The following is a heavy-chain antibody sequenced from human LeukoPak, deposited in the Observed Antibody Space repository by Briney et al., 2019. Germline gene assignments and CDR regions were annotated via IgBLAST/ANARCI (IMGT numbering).Heavy chain of an antibody. D-gene: IGHD3-22*01. V-gene: IGHV4-34*01. Sequence: SEPLSLTCAVYGGPFRGYYWSWIRQPPGKGLEWIGEIYHSGSTKYNPSLKSRVTISVDTSKNQFSLKLSSVTAADTAVYYCVRGGTMIEGYYYMDVWGKGTTVTVSS. J-gene: IGHJ6*03. CDR2: IYHSGST. CDR3: VRGGTMIEGYYYMDV. CDR1: GGPFRGYY.